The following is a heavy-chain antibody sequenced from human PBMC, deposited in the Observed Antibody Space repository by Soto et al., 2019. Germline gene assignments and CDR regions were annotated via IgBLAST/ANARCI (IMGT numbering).Heavy chain of an antibody. CDR1: GGFVNSDTHS. V-gene: IGHV4-61*01. CDR3: ARFVRSCSATTCSTRADV. CDR2: IYSGGST. D-gene: IGHD2-2*01. Sequence: SETLSLTCTVSGGFVNSDTHSWSWIRQTPGKRLEWIGFIYSGGSTKNPSLRSRVTMSVDTSRNQFSLKLRSVIVADTAVYHCARFVRSCSATTCSTRADVWGQGITVTVSS. J-gene: IGHJ6*02.